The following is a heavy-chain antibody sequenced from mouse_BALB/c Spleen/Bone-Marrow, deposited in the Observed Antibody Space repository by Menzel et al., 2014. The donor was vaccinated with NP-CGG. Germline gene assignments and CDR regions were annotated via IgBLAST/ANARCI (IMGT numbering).Heavy chain of an antibody. D-gene: IGHD1-1*01. CDR1: GFTFSDYY. CDR3: AREYGTSYDYYFDV. CDR2: ISDGGSYT. Sequence: EVKLVESGGGLVKPGGSLKLSCAASGFTFSDYYMYWVCQTPEKRLEWVATISDGGSYTYYPDSVKGRFTVSRDNAKNNLYLQMSSLKSEDTAMYYCAREYGTSYDYYFDVWGAGTTVTVSS. V-gene: IGHV5-4*02. J-gene: IGHJ1*01.